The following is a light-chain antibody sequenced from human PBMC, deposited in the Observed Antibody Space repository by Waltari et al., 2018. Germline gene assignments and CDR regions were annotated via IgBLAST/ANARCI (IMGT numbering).Light chain of an antibody. V-gene: IGKV3-15*01. J-gene: IGKJ1*01. CDR1: QNVNSN. CDR3: QQHNDWPPWT. CDR2: GAS. Sequence: EIIMTQSPATLSLSTGERATLSCRASQNVNSNLAWYQQKPGQAPRLLIYGASIRATGIPARFSGSGSGTQFTLTINSLQSEDSAVYFCQQHNDWPPWTFGQGTKVELK.